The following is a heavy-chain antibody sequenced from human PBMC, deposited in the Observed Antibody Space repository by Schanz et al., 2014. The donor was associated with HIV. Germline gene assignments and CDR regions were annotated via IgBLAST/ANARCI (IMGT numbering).Heavy chain of an antibody. CDR2: IIHNGAI. CDR1: NGSFSEYH. D-gene: IGHD2-21*01. J-gene: IGHJ5*02. Sequence: QVQLQQWGAGLLKPSETLSLTCAVYNGSFSEYHWTWIRQSPGKGLEWIGEIIHNGAINYNPSLKPRTTSAVDTAMNQFSLRLTSVTAADTAVYFCARGHTRRRVIQESLINFNWFDPGGHGILVTVSS. V-gene: IGHV4-34*02. CDR3: ARGHTRRRVIQESLINFNWFDP.